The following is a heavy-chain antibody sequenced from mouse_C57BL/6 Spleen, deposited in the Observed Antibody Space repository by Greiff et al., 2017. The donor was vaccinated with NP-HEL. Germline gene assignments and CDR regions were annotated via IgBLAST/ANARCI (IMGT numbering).Heavy chain of an antibody. Sequence: EVQLQESGPGLVKPSQSLSLTCSVTGYSITSGYYWNWIRQFPGNKLEWMGYISYDGSNNYNPSLKNRISITRDTSKNQFFLKLNSVTTEDTATYYCARDGYPPYYYAMDYWGQGTSVTVSS. CDR1: GYSITSGYY. CDR3: ARDGYPPYYYAMDY. CDR2: ISYDGSN. V-gene: IGHV3-6*01. J-gene: IGHJ4*01. D-gene: IGHD2-2*01.